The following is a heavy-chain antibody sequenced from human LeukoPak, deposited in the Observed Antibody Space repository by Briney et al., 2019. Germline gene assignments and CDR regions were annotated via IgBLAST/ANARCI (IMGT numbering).Heavy chain of an antibody. CDR2: ISYDGSNK. CDR3: AKEDRYCSGGSCQEYFQH. Sequence: PGGSLRLSCAASEFTFSSYNMNWVRQAPGKGLEWVAVISYDGSNKYYADSVKGRFTISRDNSKNTLYLQMNSLRAEDTAVYYCAKEDRYCSGGSCQEYFQHWGQGTLVTVSS. J-gene: IGHJ1*01. CDR1: EFTFSSYN. V-gene: IGHV3-30*18. D-gene: IGHD2-15*01.